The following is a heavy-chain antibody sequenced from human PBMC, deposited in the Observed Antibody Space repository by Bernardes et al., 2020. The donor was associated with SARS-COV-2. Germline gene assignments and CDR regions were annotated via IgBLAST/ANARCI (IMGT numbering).Heavy chain of an antibody. CDR3: TTGAEIYYDSSGFSYYFDF. CDR2: IKRKTDGWTT. V-gene: IGHV3-15*07. Sequence: GGSLRLSCAASGFTFSNAWMNWVRQAPGKGLEWVGHIKRKTDGWTTDYAAPVKGRFTISGDDSKNTMYLQMNSLKTEDTAVYYCTTGAEIYYDSSGFSYYFDFWGQGTLVTVSS. D-gene: IGHD3-22*01. CDR1: GFTFSNAW. J-gene: IGHJ4*02.